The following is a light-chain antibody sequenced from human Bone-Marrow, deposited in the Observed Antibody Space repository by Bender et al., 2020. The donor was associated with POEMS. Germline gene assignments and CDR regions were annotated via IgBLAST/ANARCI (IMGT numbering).Light chain of an antibody. CDR2: DVS. V-gene: IGLV2-11*01. CDR1: SSDVGGYKY. J-gene: IGLJ1*01. CDR3: CSYAGSYTYV. Sequence: QSALTQPASVSGFPGQSITISCTGTSSDVGGYKYVSWYQQHPGKAPKVMIYDVSERPSGVPDRFSGSKSGNTASLTISGLQAEDEADYYCCSYAGSYTYVFGSGTKVTVL.